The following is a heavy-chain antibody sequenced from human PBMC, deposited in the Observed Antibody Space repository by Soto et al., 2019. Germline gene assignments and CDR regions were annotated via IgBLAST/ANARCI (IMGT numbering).Heavy chain of an antibody. Sequence: GSLRLSCAASGFTFSSYAMSWVRQAPGKGLEWVSAISGSGGSTYYADSVKGRFTISRDNSKNTLYLQMNSLRAEDTAVYYCAKFAVDYGDYGLYYFDYWGQGTLVTVSS. V-gene: IGHV3-23*01. CDR3: AKFAVDYGDYGLYYFDY. CDR1: GFTFSSYA. CDR2: ISGSGGST. J-gene: IGHJ4*02. D-gene: IGHD4-17*01.